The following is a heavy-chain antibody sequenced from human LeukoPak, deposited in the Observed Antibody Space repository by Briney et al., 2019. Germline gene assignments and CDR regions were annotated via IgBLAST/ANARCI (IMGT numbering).Heavy chain of an antibody. CDR2: IYYSGST. J-gene: IGHJ4*02. D-gene: IGHD3-10*01. CDR1: GGSISSSSYY. Sequence: SETLSLTCTVSGGSISSSSYYWGWIRQPPGKGLEWIGSIYYSGSTYYNPSLKSRVTISVDTSKNQFSLKLSSVTAADTAVYYCARDPVSMVRGVPHGYWGQGTLVTVSS. CDR3: ARDPVSMVRGVPHGY. V-gene: IGHV4-39*07.